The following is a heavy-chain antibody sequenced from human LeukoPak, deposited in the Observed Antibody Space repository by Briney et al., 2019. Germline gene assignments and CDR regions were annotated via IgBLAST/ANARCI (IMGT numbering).Heavy chain of an antibody. Sequence: SETLSLTCTVSGGSISRSTYYWGWIRQPPGKGLEWIGSIYYSGSTNYNPSLKSRVTISVDTTKNQFSLRLSSVTAADTAVYYCARWEESDAFDIWGQGTMVTVSS. D-gene: IGHD1-26*01. J-gene: IGHJ3*02. CDR1: GGSISRSTYY. CDR3: ARWEESDAFDI. CDR2: IYYSGST. V-gene: IGHV4-39*01.